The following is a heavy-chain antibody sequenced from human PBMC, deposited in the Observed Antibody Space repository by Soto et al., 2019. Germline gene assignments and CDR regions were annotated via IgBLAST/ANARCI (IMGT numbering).Heavy chain of an antibody. D-gene: IGHD6-13*01. J-gene: IGHJ4*02. V-gene: IGHV3-23*01. Sequence: GGSLRLSCAASGFTFSSYAMSWVRQAPGKGLEWVSAISGSGGSTYYADSVKGRFTISRDNPKNTLYLQMKSLRAEDTAAYYCASARPRIAAAARYWGQGTLVTVSS. CDR3: ASARPRIAAAARY. CDR1: GFTFSSYA. CDR2: ISGSGGST.